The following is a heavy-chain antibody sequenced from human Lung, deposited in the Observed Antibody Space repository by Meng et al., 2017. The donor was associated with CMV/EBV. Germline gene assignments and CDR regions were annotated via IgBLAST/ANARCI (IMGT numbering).Heavy chain of an antibody. J-gene: IGHJ6*02. D-gene: IGHD1-26*01. Sequence: SXKISXAASGFTFGDYAMHWVRQAPGKGLEWVSGIRWNSGSIGYADSVKGRFTISRDNAKNSLYLQMNSLRAEDTALYYCAKDRGATNRYGMDVWGQGTTVXVSS. CDR2: IRWNSGSI. CDR1: GFTFGDYA. CDR3: AKDRGATNRYGMDV. V-gene: IGHV3-9*01.